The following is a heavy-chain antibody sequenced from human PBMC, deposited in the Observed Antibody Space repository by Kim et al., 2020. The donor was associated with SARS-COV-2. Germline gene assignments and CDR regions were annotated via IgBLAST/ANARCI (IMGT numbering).Heavy chain of an antibody. CDR2: INTNTGNP. V-gene: IGHV7-4-1*02. J-gene: IGHJ6*02. CDR1: GYTFTSYA. CDR3: ARSLRFLAWLSVYYYYGMDV. D-gene: IGHD3-3*01. Sequence: ASVKVSCKASGYTFTSYAMNWVRQAPGQGLEWMGWINTNTGNPTYAQGFTGRFVFSLDTSVSTAYLQISSLKAEDTAVYYCARSLRFLAWLSVYYYYGMDVWGQGTTVTVSS.